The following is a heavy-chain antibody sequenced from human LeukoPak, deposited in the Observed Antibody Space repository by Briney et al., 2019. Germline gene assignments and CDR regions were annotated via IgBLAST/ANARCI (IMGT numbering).Heavy chain of an antibody. CDR2: IDWNDDK. CDR3: AHSEFYYDSSGYPHFDY. D-gene: IGHD3-22*01. Sequence: SGPTLVKPTQTLTLTCTFSGFSLSTSGVGVGWIRQPPGKALEWLALIDWNDDKRYSPSLKSRLTITKDTSKNQVVLTMTNMDPVDTATYYCAHSEFYYDSSGYPHFDYWGQGTLVTVSS. CDR1: GFSLSTSGVG. J-gene: IGHJ4*02. V-gene: IGHV2-5*01.